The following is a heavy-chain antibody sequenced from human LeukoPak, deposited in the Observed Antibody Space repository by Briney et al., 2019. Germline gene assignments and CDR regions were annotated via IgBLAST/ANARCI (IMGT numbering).Heavy chain of an antibody. CDR2: IKDDGNEK. CDR1: GFTFTNYW. V-gene: IGHV3-7*01. J-gene: IGHJ4*02. Sequence: GGSLRLSCAVSGFTFTNYWMSWVRQAPGKGLEWVANIKDDGNEKYYADSVRGRFTISRDNAKNSLYLQMNSLRAEDTAVYYCGRDQEGCSSTSCYFGLGFFDYWGQGTLVTDSS. D-gene: IGHD2-2*01. CDR3: GRDQEGCSSTSCYFGLGFFDY.